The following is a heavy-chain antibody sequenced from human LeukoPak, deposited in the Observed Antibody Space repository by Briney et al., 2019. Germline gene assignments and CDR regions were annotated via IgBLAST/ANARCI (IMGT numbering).Heavy chain of an antibody. CDR2: IYSSGST. Sequence: SQTLSLTCTVSGGSISSGSYYWSWIRQPAGKGLEWIGRIYSSGSTNYNPPLKSRVTISLDTSKNQFSLKLSSVTAADTAVYYCAREFRGCSSTSCYSWFDPWGQGTLVTVSS. CDR3: AREFRGCSSTSCYSWFDP. D-gene: IGHD2-2*01. CDR1: GGSISSGSYY. V-gene: IGHV4-61*02. J-gene: IGHJ5*02.